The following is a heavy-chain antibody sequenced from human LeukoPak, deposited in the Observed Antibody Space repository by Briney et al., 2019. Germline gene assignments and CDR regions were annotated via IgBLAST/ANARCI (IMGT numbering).Heavy chain of an antibody. CDR3: AREGYDSSGYYVLAIDY. J-gene: IGHJ4*02. V-gene: IGHV1-18*01. Sequence: ASVKVSCKASGYTFTSYGISWVRQAPGQGLEWMGWISAYNGNTNYAQKLQGRVTMTTDTSTSTAYMELRSLRSDDTAVYYCAREGYDSSGYYVLAIDYWGQGTLVTVSS. CDR1: GYTFTSYG. D-gene: IGHD3-22*01. CDR2: ISAYNGNT.